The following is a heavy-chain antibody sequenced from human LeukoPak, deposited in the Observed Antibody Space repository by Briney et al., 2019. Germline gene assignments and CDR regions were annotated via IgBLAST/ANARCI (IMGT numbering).Heavy chain of an antibody. CDR2: ISSCSNYI. J-gene: IGHJ4*02. CDR3: ARSRTTVTKDALDY. D-gene: IGHD4-17*01. CDR1: GFTFSTYS. V-gene: IGHV3-21*01. Sequence: GGSLRLSCAASGFTFSTYSMNWVRQAPGKGLEWVSSISSCSNYINYADSVKGRFTISRDNAKNSLYLQMNSLRAEDTAVYYCARSRTTVTKDALDYWGQGTLVTVSS.